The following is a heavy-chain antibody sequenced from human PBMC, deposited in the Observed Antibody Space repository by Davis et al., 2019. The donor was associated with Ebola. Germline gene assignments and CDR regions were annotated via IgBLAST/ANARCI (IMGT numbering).Heavy chain of an antibody. CDR2: INHSGST. CDR3: ARVVGATTGWFDP. V-gene: IGHV4-34*01. CDR1: GGPINNDDYY. D-gene: IGHD1-26*01. Sequence: MPSETLSLTCTVSGGPINNDDYYWSWIRQPPGKGLEWIGEINHSGSTNYNPSLKSRVTISVDTSKNQFSLKLSSVTAADTAVYYCARVVGATTGWFDPWGQGTLVTVSS. J-gene: IGHJ5*02.